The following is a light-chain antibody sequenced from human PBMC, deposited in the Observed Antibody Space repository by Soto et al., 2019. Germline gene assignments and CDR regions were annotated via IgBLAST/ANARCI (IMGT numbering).Light chain of an antibody. J-gene: IGLJ2*01. CDR3: SSYTSSSTLYVV. V-gene: IGLV2-14*01. Sequence: QSVLTHPASVSGSPGQSITISCTGTSSDVGGYNYVSWYQQHPGKAPKLMIYDVSNRPSGVSNRFSGSKSGNTASLTISGLQAEDEADYYCSSYTSSSTLYVVFGGGTKVTVL. CDR1: SSDVGGYNY. CDR2: DVS.